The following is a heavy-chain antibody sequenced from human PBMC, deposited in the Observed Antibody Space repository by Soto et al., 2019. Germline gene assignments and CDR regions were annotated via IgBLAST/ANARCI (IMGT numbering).Heavy chain of an antibody. CDR3: ARELPPAPGSFREDALDI. CDR2: IIPTFGTT. Sequence: QVQLVQSGAELKKPGSSVKVSCQASGGTFSNYAISWVRQAPGQGLEWMGKIIPTFGTTNYAQNFRGRVTITADEYTTTAYMELSSLRSDDTALYYCARELPPAPGSFREDALDIWGQGTMITVSS. V-gene: IGHV1-69*15. CDR1: GGTFSNYA. J-gene: IGHJ3*02. D-gene: IGHD6-13*01.